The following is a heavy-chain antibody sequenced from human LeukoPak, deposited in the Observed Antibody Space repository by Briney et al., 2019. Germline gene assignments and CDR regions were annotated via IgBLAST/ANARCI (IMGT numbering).Heavy chain of an antibody. CDR3: AKELIQYYYDSSGYRSNAFDI. V-gene: IGHV3-30*02. CDR1: GFTFSSYG. Sequence: GGSLRLSCAASGFTFSSYGMHWVRQAPGKGLEWVAFIRYDGSNKYYADSVKGRFTFSRDNSKNTLYLQMNSLRAEDTAVYYCAKELIQYYYDSSGYRSNAFDIWGQGTMVTVSS. D-gene: IGHD3-22*01. J-gene: IGHJ3*02. CDR2: IRYDGSNK.